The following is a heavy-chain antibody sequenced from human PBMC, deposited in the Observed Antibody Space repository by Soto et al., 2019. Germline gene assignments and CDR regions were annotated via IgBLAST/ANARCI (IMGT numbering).Heavy chain of an antibody. D-gene: IGHD1-26*01. CDR1: GGSISITNYY. CDR2: IYYSGST. Sequence: SETLSLTCTVSGGSISITNYYWAWIRQPPGKGLEWIGYIYYSGSTNYNPSLKSRVPISVDTSKNQFSLKVSSVTAADTAVYYCARDHPHRYRAYYFDDWGQGTPVTLSS. CDR3: ARDHPHRYRAYYFDD. J-gene: IGHJ4*02. V-gene: IGHV4-61*01.